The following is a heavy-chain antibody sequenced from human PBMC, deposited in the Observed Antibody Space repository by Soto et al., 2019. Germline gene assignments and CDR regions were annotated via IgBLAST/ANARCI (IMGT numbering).Heavy chain of an antibody. CDR1: GFTFSSYG. V-gene: IGHV3-30*18. CDR2: ISYDGSNK. CDR3: AKVRDSYGLRGSFDY. Sequence: GGSLRLSCAASGFTFSSYGMHWVRQAPGKGLEWVAVISYDGSNKYYADSVKGRFTISRDNSKNTLYLQMNSLRAEDTAVYYCAKVRDSYGLRGSFDYWGQGTLVTVSS. D-gene: IGHD5-18*01. J-gene: IGHJ4*02.